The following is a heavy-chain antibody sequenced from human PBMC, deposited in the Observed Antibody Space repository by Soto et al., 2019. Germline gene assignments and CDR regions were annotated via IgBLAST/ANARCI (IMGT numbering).Heavy chain of an antibody. CDR3: ARPLVGFDP. D-gene: IGHD1-26*01. Sequence: PGGSLRLSCAASGFTFDDYAMHWVRQAPGKGLEWVSGISWNSGSIAYADSVKGRFTISRDNAKNSLYLQMNSLRAEDTAVYYCARPLVGFDPWGQGTLVTVSS. CDR1: GFTFDDYA. V-gene: IGHV3-9*01. CDR2: ISWNSGSI. J-gene: IGHJ5*02.